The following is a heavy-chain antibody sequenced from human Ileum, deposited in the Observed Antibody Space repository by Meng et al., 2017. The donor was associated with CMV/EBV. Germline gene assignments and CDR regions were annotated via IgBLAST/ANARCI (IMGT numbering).Heavy chain of an antibody. D-gene: IGHD2-2*01. Sequence: GGSLKISCAASGFTFSSYWMSWVRQAPGKGLEWVANIKQDGSEKYYVDSVKGRFTISRDNAKNSVYLQMNSLRAEDTAVYYCARDRGCSSTTCYYYYYYGLDVWGQGTTVTVSS. CDR3: ARDRGCSSTTCYYYYYYGLDV. J-gene: IGHJ6*02. CDR1: GFTFSSYW. V-gene: IGHV3-7*01. CDR2: IKQDGSEK.